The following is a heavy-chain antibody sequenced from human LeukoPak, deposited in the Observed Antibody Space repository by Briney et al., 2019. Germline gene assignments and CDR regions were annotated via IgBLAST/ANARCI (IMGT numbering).Heavy chain of an antibody. J-gene: IGHJ4*02. D-gene: IGHD3-16*01. CDR3: ARETDLSFDY. Sequence: GGSLRLSCAASGFTFSSYAMHWVRQAPGKGLEWVAVISYDGSNKYYADSVKGRFTISRDNPKNTLYLQMNSLRAEDTAVYYCARETDLSFDYWGQGTLVTVSS. V-gene: IGHV3-30-3*01. CDR2: ISYDGSNK. CDR1: GFTFSSYA.